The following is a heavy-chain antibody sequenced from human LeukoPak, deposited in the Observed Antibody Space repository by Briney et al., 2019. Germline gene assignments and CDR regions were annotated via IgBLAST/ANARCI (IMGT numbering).Heavy chain of an antibody. CDR2: IHYSGIT. V-gene: IGHV4-28*01. Sequence: PSDNLSLTGAVSGYSISSDNWWGWIRQPPGKGLEWIGYIHYSGITYYSPSLKSRVTLSVDTSKNQFSLRLSSVTAVDTAVYYCARKPNAVYWFDPWGQGTLVTVSS. J-gene: IGHJ5*02. D-gene: IGHD4/OR15-4a*01. CDR1: GYSISSDNW. CDR3: ARKPNAVYWFDP.